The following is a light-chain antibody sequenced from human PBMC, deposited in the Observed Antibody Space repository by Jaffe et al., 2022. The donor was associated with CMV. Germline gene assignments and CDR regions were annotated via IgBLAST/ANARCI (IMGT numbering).Light chain of an antibody. V-gene: IGKV1-5*03. CDR2: KAS. CDR1: QSISSW. J-gene: IGKJ4*01. Sequence: DIQMTQSPSTLSASVGDRVTVTCRASQSISSWLAWYQQKPGRAPKVLIYKASTLESGVPSRFSGSGSGTEFTLTISSLQPDDFATYYCQQYDSYPLTFGGGTKVDIK. CDR3: QQYDSYPLT.